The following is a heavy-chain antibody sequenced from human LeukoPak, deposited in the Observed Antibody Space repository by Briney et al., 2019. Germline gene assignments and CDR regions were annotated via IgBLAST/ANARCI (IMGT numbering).Heavy chain of an antibody. J-gene: IGHJ4*02. CDR2: INGDESEK. CDR3: SRGEGDDY. V-gene: IGHV3-7*01. Sequence: GVSLRLSCAASGFTFSSYWMSWVRQAPGKGREWVANINGDESEKYYVDSVKARFTISRDNAKNSLYLQMNSLRVDDTAIYYCSRGEGDDYWGQGTLVTVSS. D-gene: IGHD3-10*01. CDR1: GFTFSSYW.